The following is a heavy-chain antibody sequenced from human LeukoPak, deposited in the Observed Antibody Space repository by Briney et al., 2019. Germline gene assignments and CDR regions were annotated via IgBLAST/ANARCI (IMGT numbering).Heavy chain of an antibody. V-gene: IGHV4-34*01. D-gene: IGHD4-17*01. CDR2: INHSGST. CDR3: ARADDYGDYDPFVDY. J-gene: IGHJ4*02. CDR1: GGSFSGYY. Sequence: PSETLSLTCAVYGGSFSGYYWSWIRQPPGKGLEWIGEINHSGSTNYNPSLKSRVTISVDTSKNQFSLKLSSVTAADTAVYYCARADDYGDYDPFVDYWGQGTLVTVSS.